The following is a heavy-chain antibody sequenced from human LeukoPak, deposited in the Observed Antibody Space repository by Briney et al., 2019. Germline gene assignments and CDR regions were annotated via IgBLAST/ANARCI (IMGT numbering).Heavy chain of an antibody. CDR3: ARDGEGYGDYDVISDAFDI. D-gene: IGHD4-17*01. Sequence: ASVKVSCKASGYTFTGYYMHWVRQAPGQGLEWMGWINPNSGGTNYAQKFQGRVTMTTDTSTSTAYMELRSLRSDDTAVYYCARDGEGYGDYDVISDAFDIWGQGTMVTVSS. J-gene: IGHJ3*02. V-gene: IGHV1-2*02. CDR2: INPNSGGT. CDR1: GYTFTGYY.